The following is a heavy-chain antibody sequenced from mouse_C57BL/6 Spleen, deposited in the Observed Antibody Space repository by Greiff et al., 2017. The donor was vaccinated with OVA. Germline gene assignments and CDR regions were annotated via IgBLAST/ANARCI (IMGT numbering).Heavy chain of an antibody. CDR1: GYTFTSYW. D-gene: IGHD1-1*01. J-gene: IGHJ3*01. Sequence: VQLQQPGAELVRPGSSVKLSCKASGYTFTSYWMDWVKQRPGQGLEWIGNIYPSDSETHYNQKFKDKATLTVDKSSSTAYMQLSSLTSEDSAVYYCARTGKWDYYGFAYWGQGTLVTVSA. V-gene: IGHV1-61*01. CDR3: ARTGKWDYYGFAY. CDR2: IYPSDSET.